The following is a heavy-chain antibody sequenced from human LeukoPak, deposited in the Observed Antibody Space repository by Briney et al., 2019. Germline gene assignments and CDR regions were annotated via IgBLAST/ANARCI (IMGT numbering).Heavy chain of an antibody. V-gene: IGHV4-59*12. CDR2: IYHGGST. J-gene: IGHJ4*02. Sequence: SETLSLTCTVSGGSISSYYWSWIRQPPGKGLEWIGSIYHGGSTYLNPSLKSRVTMSVDTSKNQFSLKLNSVTAADTAVYYCARDHLLDYWGQGSLVTVSS. CDR3: ARDHLLDY. CDR1: GGSISSYY.